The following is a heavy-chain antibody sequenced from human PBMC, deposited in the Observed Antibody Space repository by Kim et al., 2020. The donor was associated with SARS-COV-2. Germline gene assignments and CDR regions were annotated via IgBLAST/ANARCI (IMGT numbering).Heavy chain of an antibody. CDR3: ARGSLQNYYDILTGYANWFDP. CDR2: IYTSGST. D-gene: IGHD3-9*01. Sequence: SETLSLTCTVSGGSISSYYWSWIRQPAGKGLEWIGRIYTSGSTNYNPSLKSRVTMSVDTSKNQFSLKLSSVTAADTAVYYCARGSLQNYYDILTGYANWFDPWGQGTLVTVSS. CDR1: GGSISSYY. V-gene: IGHV4-4*07. J-gene: IGHJ5*02.